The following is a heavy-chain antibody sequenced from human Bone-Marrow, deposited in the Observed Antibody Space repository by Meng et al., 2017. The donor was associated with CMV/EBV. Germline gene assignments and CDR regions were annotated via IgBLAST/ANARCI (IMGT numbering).Heavy chain of an antibody. CDR3: ARVPKGYSYGYAFDP. V-gene: IGHV4-61*01. J-gene: IGHJ5*02. D-gene: IGHD5-18*01. CDR1: GGSVSSGSYY. Sequence: SETLSLTCTVSGGSVSSGSYYWSWIRQPPGKGLEWIGYIYYTGSTYYNPSLNSRVTISVDTSNNQFSLKLSSVTAADTAVYYCARVPKGYSYGYAFDPWGQGTLVTVSS. CDR2: IYYTGST.